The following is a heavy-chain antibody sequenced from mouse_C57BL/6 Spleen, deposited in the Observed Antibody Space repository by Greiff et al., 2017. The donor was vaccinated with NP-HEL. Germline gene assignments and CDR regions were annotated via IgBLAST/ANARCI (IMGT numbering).Heavy chain of an antibody. Sequence: QVQLQQPGAELVMPGASVKLSCKASGYTFTSYWMHWVKQRPGQGLEWIGEIDPSDSYTNYNQKFKGKSTLTVDKSSSTAYMQLSSLTSEDSAVYYCARSYYGSSPSFDYWGQGTTLTVSS. J-gene: IGHJ2*01. CDR1: GYTFTSYW. CDR2: IDPSDSYT. CDR3: ARSYYGSSPSFDY. D-gene: IGHD1-1*01. V-gene: IGHV1-69*01.